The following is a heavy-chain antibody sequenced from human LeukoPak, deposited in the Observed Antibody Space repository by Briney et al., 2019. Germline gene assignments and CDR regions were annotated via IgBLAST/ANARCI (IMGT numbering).Heavy chain of an antibody. CDR3: ARGISPGSGWFFDI. CDR2: IYYSGTT. D-gene: IGHD6-19*01. Sequence: SETLSLTCTVSGGSISSYHWSWIRQPPGKGLEWIGYIYYSGTTNYNPSLKSRVAISVDKSKNQFSLKLNSVTAADTAVYYCARGISPGSGWFFDIWGQGTLVTVSS. J-gene: IGHJ3*02. CDR1: GGSISSYH. V-gene: IGHV4-59*12.